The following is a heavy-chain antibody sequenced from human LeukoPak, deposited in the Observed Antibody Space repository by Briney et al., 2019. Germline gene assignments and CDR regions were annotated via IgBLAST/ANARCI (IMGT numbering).Heavy chain of an antibody. CDR2: IYYSGST. D-gene: IGHD3-22*01. CDR1: GGSISSGDYY. J-gene: IGHJ3*02. Sequence: PSETLSPTCTVSGGSISSGDYYWSWIRQAPGKGLEWIGYIYYSGSTYYNPSLKSRVSISIDTSKNQFSLKLSSVTAADTAVYYCASPYYYDGSGYYGDAFDIWGQGTMVTVSS. CDR3: ASPYYYDGSGYYGDAFDI. V-gene: IGHV4-30-4*01.